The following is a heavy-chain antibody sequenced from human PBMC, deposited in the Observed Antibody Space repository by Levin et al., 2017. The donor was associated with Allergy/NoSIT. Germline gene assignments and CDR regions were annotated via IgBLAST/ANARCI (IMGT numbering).Heavy chain of an antibody. CDR3: ARVAGYSYGYYFDY. D-gene: IGHD5-18*01. CDR2: IYLSGRT. Sequence: SETLSLTCAVSGGSISSGGYSWSWIRQPPGTGLEWIGNIYLSGRTYYNPSLKSRVTISVDRSKNQFSLNLSSVTAADTAVYYCARVAGYSYGYYFDYWGQGTLVTVSS. V-gene: IGHV4-30-2*01. CDR1: GGSISSGGYS. J-gene: IGHJ4*02.